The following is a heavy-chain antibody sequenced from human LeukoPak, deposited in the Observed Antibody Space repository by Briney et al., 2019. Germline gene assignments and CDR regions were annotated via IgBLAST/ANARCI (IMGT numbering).Heavy chain of an antibody. V-gene: IGHV6-1*01. J-gene: IGHJ6*03. D-gene: IGHD1-7*01. CDR2: KYYRCKWYN. Sequence: SQTLSLTCAISGESVSSNSAAWNWIRQSPSRGLEWLGSKYYRCKWYNNYAVSVKSRLTINPDKSKNQFSLQLNSVTPEDTAVYYCAREIGRITGTTGCYMDVWGKGTTVTVSS. CDR3: AREIGRITGTTGCYMDV. CDR1: GESVSSNSAA.